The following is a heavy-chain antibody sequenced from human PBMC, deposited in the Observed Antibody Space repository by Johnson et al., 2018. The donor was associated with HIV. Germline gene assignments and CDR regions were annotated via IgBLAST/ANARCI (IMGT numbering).Heavy chain of an antibody. V-gene: IGHV3-20*04. J-gene: IGHJ3*02. D-gene: IGHD5-18*01. CDR2: INWNGGST. CDR1: GFTFDDYG. CDR3: ARLPSGYNRDTFNI. Sequence: VHLVESGGGVERPGGSLRLSCVASGFTFDDYGMSWVRQPPGKGLEWVSGINWNGGSTDYADSVKGRFTISRDNSKNTLYLQMNSLRAEDTATYYCARLPSGYNRDTFNIWGQGTMVTVSS.